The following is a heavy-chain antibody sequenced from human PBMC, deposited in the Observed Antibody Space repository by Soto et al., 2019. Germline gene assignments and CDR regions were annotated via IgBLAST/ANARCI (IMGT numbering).Heavy chain of an antibody. Sequence: PSETLSLTCTVSGGSISSYYWSWIRQPPGKGLEWIGYIYYSGSTNYNPSLKSRVTISVDTSKNQFSLKLSSVTAADTAVYYCARHGDYDFWSGYRNWFAPWGQGTLVTVSS. V-gene: IGHV4-59*08. CDR1: GGSISSYY. J-gene: IGHJ5*02. D-gene: IGHD3-3*01. CDR2: IYYSGST. CDR3: ARHGDYDFWSGYRNWFAP.